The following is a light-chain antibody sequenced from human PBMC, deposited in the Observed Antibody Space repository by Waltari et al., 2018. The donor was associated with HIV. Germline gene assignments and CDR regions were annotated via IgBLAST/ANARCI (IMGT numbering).Light chain of an antibody. J-gene: IGLJ2*01. CDR3: AAWDDSLNGVV. Sequence: QSVLTQPPSASGNPGKRVTISCSGSSSNIGSNTVSWYRQLAGTAPKLLMYQNNQRPPGVPDRFSVSKSGTSASLAISVLQSEDEANYYCAAWDDSLNGVVFGGGTKLTVL. CDR1: SSNIGSNT. V-gene: IGLV1-44*01. CDR2: QNN.